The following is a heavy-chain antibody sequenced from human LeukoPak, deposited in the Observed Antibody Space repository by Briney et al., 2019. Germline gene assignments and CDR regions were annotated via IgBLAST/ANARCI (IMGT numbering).Heavy chain of an antibody. CDR2: INPSGGGT. J-gene: IGHJ3*02. V-gene: IGHV1-46*01. CDR3: VRMWEPESGGRAFDI. CDR1: GYSFTRYY. D-gene: IGHD1-14*01. Sequence: ASVKVSCKASGYSFTRYYILWVRQAPGRGLEWMAIINPSGGGTSYAQKFQGRVTLTRDTSTSTVYMELSSLRSEDTAVYYCVRMWEPESGGRAFDIWGQGTMVTVSS.